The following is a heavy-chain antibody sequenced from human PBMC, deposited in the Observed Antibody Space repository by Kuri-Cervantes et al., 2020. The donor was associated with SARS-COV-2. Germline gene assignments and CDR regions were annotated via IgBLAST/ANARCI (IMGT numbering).Heavy chain of an antibody. CDR3: AREYYYDSSGRGFDY. J-gene: IGHJ4*02. CDR2: IKQDGSEK. CDR1: GFTFSGHW. D-gene: IGHD3-22*01. Sequence: GESLKISCAASGFTFSGHWVHWVRQAPGKGLEWVANIKQDGSEKYYVDSVKGRFTISRDNAKNSLYLQMNSLRAEDTAVYYCAREYYYDSSGRGFDYWGQGTLVTVSS. V-gene: IGHV3-7*01.